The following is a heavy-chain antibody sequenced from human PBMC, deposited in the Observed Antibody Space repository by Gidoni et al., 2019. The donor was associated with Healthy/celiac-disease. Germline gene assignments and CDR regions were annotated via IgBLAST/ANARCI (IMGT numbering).Heavy chain of an antibody. CDR2: INPSGGST. CDR1: GYTFTSYY. Sequence: QVQLVQSGAEVKKPGASVKVSCKASGYTFTSYYMHWVRQAPGQGLEWMGIINPSGGSTSYAQKFQGRGTMTRDTSTSTVYMGLSSLGSEDTAVYYCAREGGDFWSGYYSSWFDPWGQGTLVTVSS. V-gene: IGHV1-46*01. D-gene: IGHD3-3*01. CDR3: AREGGDFWSGYYSSWFDP. J-gene: IGHJ5*01.